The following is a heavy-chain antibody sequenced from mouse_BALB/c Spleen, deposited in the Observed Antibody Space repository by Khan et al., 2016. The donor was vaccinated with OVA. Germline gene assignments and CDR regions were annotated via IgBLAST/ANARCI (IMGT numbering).Heavy chain of an antibody. Sequence: QVQLQQSGPGLVQPSQSLSITCTVSGFSLSNYSVHWVRQSPGKGLEWLGVIWSAGSTDYNAAFISRLTISKDNSRSQVFFKRNRLQPKDTAIYYCARRGYDYGRGALFAYWGQGTLVTVSA. CDR3: ARRGYDYGRGALFAY. J-gene: IGHJ3*01. V-gene: IGHV2-2*02. D-gene: IGHD2-4*01. CDR2: IWSAGST. CDR1: GFSLSNYS.